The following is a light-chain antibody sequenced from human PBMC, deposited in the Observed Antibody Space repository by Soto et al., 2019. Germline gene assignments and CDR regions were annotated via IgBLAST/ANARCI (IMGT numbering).Light chain of an antibody. CDR3: QQYDNLPLT. V-gene: IGKV1-5*01. Sequence: DIQMTQSPSALSASVGDRATITCRASQSISSWLAWYQQKPGKAPKLLIYDASTLQSGVPSRYSGSGSGTEFTLTISNLQPDDFATYYCQQYDNLPLTFGPGTKVDIK. J-gene: IGKJ3*01. CDR1: QSISSW. CDR2: DAS.